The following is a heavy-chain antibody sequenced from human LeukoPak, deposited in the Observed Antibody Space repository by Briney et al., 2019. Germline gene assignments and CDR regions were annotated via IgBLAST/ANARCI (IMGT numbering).Heavy chain of an antibody. CDR2: ISYDGSNK. J-gene: IGHJ5*02. CDR3: ARGAFYNWNDGWFDP. V-gene: IGHV3-30-3*01. D-gene: IGHD1-20*01. Sequence: GGSLRLSCAASGFTFNSYAMHWVRQAPGKGLEWVAVISYDGSNKYYADSVKGRFTISRDNSKNTLYLQMNSLRAEDTAVYYCARGAFYNWNDGWFDPWGEATLVTVSS. CDR1: GFTFNSYA.